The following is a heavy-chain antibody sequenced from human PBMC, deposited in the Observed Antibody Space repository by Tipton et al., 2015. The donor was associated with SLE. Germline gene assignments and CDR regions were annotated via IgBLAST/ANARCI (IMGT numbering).Heavy chain of an antibody. J-gene: IGHJ4*02. V-gene: IGHV4-59*11. Sequence: TLSLTCTVSGGSISSHYWSWIRQPPGKGLEWIGYIYYSGSTNYNPSLKSRVTISVDTSKNQFSLKLSSVTAADTAVYYCARVNIVVVVAATFYYFDYWGQGTLVTVSS. CDR3: ARVNIVVVVAATFYYFDY. CDR2: IYYSGST. CDR1: GGSISSHY. D-gene: IGHD2-15*01.